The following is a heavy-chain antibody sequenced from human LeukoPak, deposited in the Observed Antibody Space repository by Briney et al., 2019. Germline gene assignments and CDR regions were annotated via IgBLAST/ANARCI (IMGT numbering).Heavy chain of an antibody. D-gene: IGHD6-19*01. Sequence: PGGSLRLSCAASGFTFSSYGMHWVRQAPGKGLEWVAVIWYDGSNKYYADSVKGRFTISRDNSKNTLYLQMNSLRAEDTAVYYCARAGEQWLVQNNWFDPWGQGTLVTVSS. V-gene: IGHV3-33*01. CDR2: IWYDGSNK. CDR3: ARAGEQWLVQNNWFDP. CDR1: GFTFSSYG. J-gene: IGHJ5*02.